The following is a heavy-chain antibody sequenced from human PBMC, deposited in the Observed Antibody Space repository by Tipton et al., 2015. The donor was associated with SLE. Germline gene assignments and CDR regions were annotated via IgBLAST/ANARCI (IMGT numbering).Heavy chain of an antibody. D-gene: IGHD3-22*01. CDR2: ISHSGGD. Sequence: TLSLTCAVYGGSFSGYYWSWIRQPPGKGLEWIGEISHSGGDNYNPSLKSQPTVSLDRSNNEFSLRLNSVTAADTAVYYCVRHDYDSNGYYQHYFDYWGQGTLVTVSS. J-gene: IGHJ4*02. V-gene: IGHV4-34*01. CDR3: VRHDYDSNGYYQHYFDY. CDR1: GGSFSGYY.